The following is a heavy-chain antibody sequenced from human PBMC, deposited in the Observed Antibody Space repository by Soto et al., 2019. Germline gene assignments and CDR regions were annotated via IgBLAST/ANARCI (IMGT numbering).Heavy chain of an antibody. Sequence: GGSLRLSCAASGFTFSSYAMSWVRQAPGKGLEWVSAISGSGGSTYYTDSVKGRFTTSRDNSKNTLYLQMNSLRAEDTALYYCAKGPTIFGVVIIPDYYYGMYVWGQGTTVTVSS. CDR2: ISGSGGST. V-gene: IGHV3-23*01. CDR1: GFTFSSYA. D-gene: IGHD3-3*01. CDR3: AKGPTIFGVVIIPDYYYGMYV. J-gene: IGHJ6*02.